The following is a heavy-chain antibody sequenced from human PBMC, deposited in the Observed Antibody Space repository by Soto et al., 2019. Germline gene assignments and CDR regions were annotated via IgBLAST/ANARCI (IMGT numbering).Heavy chain of an antibody. CDR3: ARERGSVPYYFDY. D-gene: IGHD2-2*01. CDR1: GGSISSGDYY. Sequence: PSETLSLTCTVSGGSISSGDYYWSWIRQPPGKGLEWIGYIYYSGSTYYNPSLKSRVTISVDTSKNQFSLKLSSVTAADTAVYYCARERGSVPYYFDYWGQGTLVTVSS. V-gene: IGHV4-30-4*01. J-gene: IGHJ4*02. CDR2: IYYSGST.